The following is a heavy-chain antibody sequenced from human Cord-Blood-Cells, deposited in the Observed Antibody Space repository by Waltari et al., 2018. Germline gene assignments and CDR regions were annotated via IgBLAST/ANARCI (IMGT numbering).Heavy chain of an antibody. CDR3: ARAGTTYFDY. D-gene: IGHD1-1*01. J-gene: IGHJ4*02. CDR1: GGSISSHY. V-gene: IGHV4-59*11. CDR2: IYYSGST. Sequence: QVQLQESGPGLVKPSETLSLTCTVSGGSISSHYRRWLRQPPGKGLEWIGYIYYSGSTNYNPSLKSRVTISVDTSKNQFSLKLSSVTAADTAVYYCARAGTTYFDYWGQGTLVTVSS.